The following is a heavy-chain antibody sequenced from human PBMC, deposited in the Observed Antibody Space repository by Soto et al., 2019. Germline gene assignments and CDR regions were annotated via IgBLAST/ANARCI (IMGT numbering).Heavy chain of an antibody. D-gene: IGHD4-17*01. Sequence: PWGSLRISFAACGFTVSDYYIHWIRRAPGKGLEWISYISGNGEIIQYAASARGRFTISRDNAENSVYLEMDRLRAEDTALYYCARDVDADFRTDFDYWGRGTLVTVSS. V-gene: IGHV3-11*01. J-gene: IGHJ4*02. CDR3: ARDVDADFRTDFDY. CDR2: ISGNGEII. CDR1: GFTVSDYY.